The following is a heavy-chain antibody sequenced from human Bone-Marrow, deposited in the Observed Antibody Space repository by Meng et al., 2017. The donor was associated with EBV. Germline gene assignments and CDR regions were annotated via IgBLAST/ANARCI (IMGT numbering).Heavy chain of an antibody. J-gene: IGHJ4*02. CDR2: LNEHGTIT. V-gene: IGHV3-74*01. D-gene: IGHD3-22*01. CDR3: VTDDSSGHYPV. Sequence: LGSGGPLVQPGGYLRLPWEASVFSFSSYWMHWVRQAPGKGPVWVSRLNEHGTITTYADSVKGRFTISRDNAKNSLYLQMNSLRAEDTAVYYCVTDDSSGHYPVWGQGALVTVSS. CDR1: VFSFSSYW.